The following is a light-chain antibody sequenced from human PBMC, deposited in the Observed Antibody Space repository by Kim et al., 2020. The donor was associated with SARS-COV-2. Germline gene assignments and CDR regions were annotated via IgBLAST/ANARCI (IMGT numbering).Light chain of an antibody. CDR2: SAS. V-gene: IGKV1-12*01. CDR1: EDIDRW. J-gene: IGKJ4*01. Sequence: SASGGDRVIITCRASEDIDRWLAWFQQKPGEAPRLLIYSASTVQSGVPSRFSGDGSGKHFTLIISNLQPEDFATYYCQQASSLPRTFGGGTKLEI. CDR3: QQASSLPRT.